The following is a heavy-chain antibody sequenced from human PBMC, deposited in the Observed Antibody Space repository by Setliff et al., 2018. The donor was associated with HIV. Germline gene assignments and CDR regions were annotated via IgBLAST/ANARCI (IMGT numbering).Heavy chain of an antibody. J-gene: IGHJ3*02. Sequence: PSETLSLTCTVSGGSISSSSYYWGWIRQPPGKVLGWIGSIYSSGSNYYNPSIKSRVTISVDTSKNQFSLKLSSVTAADTAVYYCARGVTDGYSYGNDAFDIWGQGTMVTVSS. V-gene: IGHV4-39*01. CDR2: IYSSGSN. CDR3: ARGVTDGYSYGNDAFDI. D-gene: IGHD5-18*01. CDR1: GGSISSSSYY.